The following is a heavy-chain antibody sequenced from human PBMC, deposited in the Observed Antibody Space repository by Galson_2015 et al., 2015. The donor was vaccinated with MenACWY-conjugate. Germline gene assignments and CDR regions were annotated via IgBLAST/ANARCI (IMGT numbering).Heavy chain of an antibody. D-gene: IGHD1-26*01. V-gene: IGHV1-18*01. J-gene: IGHJ4*02. CDR1: GYTFTSYG. CDR2: ISAYNGNT. CDR3: ARGRLGSSSIVGATPDDY. Sequence: SVKVSCKASGYTFTSYGISWVRQAPGQGLEWMGWISAYNGNTNYAQKLQGRVTMTTDTSTSTAYMELRSLRSDDTAVYYCARGRLGSSSIVGATPDDYWGQGTLVTVSS.